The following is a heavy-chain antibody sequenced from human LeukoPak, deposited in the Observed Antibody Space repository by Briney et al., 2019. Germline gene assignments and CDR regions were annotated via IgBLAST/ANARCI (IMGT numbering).Heavy chain of an antibody. Sequence: SQTLSLTCAVSGGSISSGGYSWSWIRQPPGKGLEWIGYIYHSGSTYYNPSLKSRVTISVDRSKNQFSLKLSSVPAADTAVYHCVRGSDRSFDYWGQGTLVTVSS. D-gene: IGHD3-10*01. V-gene: IGHV4-30-2*01. CDR3: VRGSDRSFDY. CDR1: GGSISSGGYS. CDR2: IYHSGST. J-gene: IGHJ4*02.